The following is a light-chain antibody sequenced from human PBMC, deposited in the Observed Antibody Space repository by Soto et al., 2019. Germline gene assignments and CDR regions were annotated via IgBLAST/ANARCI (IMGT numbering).Light chain of an antibody. Sequence: TKGPPYLSASVGDGVPITWQASRGISSYLAWYQQKPGKAPKLLIYAASSLQSGVPSRFSGSGSGTDFTLTISSLQPEDFAPYYCQQCYSTPRTFGQGTKV. CDR2: AAS. J-gene: IGKJ1*01. CDR1: RGISSY. CDR3: QQCYSTPRT. V-gene: IGKV1-39*01.